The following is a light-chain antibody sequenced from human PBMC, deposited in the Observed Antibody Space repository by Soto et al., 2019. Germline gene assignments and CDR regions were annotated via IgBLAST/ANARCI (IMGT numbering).Light chain of an antibody. CDR2: WAS. Sequence: DIVMTQSPDSLAVSLGERATINCKSSQSVLYSSNNKNYLAWYQQKPGQPPKLLIYWASLRESGVPDRFSGSGSGTDFTLTISSLQAEDVAVYYCQQYDTPPDTFGQGTKLEIK. CDR1: QSVLYSSNNKNY. J-gene: IGKJ2*01. V-gene: IGKV4-1*01. CDR3: QQYDTPPDT.